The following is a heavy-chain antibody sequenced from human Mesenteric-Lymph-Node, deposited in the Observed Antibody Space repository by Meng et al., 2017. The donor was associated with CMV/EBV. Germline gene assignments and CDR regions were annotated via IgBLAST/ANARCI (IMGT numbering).Heavy chain of an antibody. CDR1: GFTFSYSS. V-gene: IGHV3-7*03. Sequence: GESLKISCAASGFTFSYSSMNWVRQAPGKGLEWVASIKQDENDKYYMDSVRGRFTISRDNAKNSLYLQMNQLRVEDTALYYCARDYGGSRHFFDYWGQGTLVTVSS. CDR3: ARDYGGSRHFFDY. CDR2: IKQDENDK. J-gene: IGHJ4*02. D-gene: IGHD4-23*01.